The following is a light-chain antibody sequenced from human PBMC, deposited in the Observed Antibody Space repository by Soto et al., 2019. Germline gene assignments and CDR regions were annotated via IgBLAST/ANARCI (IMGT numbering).Light chain of an antibody. J-gene: IGKJ2*01. CDR3: QQYGSSPPYS. CDR2: GAS. V-gene: IGKV3-20*01. CDR1: QSVSSSY. Sequence: EIVLTQSPGTLSWSPGERATLSCRASQSVSSSYLAWYQHKPGQAPRLLIYGASSRTTGIPHRFSGSGSGTDFTLTISRLEPEDFAVYYCQQYGSSPPYSFGQGTKVDIK.